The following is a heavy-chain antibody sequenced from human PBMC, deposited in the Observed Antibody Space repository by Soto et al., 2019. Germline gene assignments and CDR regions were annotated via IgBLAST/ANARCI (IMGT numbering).Heavy chain of an antibody. Sequence: ASVKVSCKASGYTFTSYAMHWVRQAPGQRLEWMGWINAGNGNTKYSQKFQGRVTITRDTSASTAYMELSSLRSEDTAVYYRARELLWQWLVIAFDIWGQGTMVTVSS. CDR3: ARELLWQWLVIAFDI. D-gene: IGHD6-19*01. CDR2: INAGNGNT. V-gene: IGHV1-3*01. CDR1: GYTFTSYA. J-gene: IGHJ3*02.